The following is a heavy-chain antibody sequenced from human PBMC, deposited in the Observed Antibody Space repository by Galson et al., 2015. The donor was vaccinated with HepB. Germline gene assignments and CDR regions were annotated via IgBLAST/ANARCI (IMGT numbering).Heavy chain of an antibody. CDR2: INAGNGNT. D-gene: IGHD3-3*01. J-gene: IGHJ6*02. Sequence: SVKVSCKASGYTFTSYAMHWVRQAPGQRLEWMGWINAGNGNTKYSQKFQGRVTITRDTSASTAYMELSSLRSEDTAVYYCARERFLEWLYYYYYGMDVWGQGTTVTVSS. V-gene: IGHV1-3*01. CDR1: GYTFTSYA. CDR3: ARERFLEWLYYYYYGMDV.